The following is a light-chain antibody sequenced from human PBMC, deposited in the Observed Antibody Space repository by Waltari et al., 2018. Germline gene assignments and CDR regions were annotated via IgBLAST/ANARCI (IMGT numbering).Light chain of an antibody. Sequence: QSVLTQPPSVSGTPGQRVTISCSGTTSNIGSNSVYWYQQLPGTAPKLLIYRNYQRPSGVPTRFSGSRSGTSASLAISGLQSEDEADYYCATWDDTLSGPRVFGGGT. V-gene: IGLV1-47*01. CDR1: TSNIGSNS. J-gene: IGLJ3*02. CDR2: RNY. CDR3: ATWDDTLSGPRV.